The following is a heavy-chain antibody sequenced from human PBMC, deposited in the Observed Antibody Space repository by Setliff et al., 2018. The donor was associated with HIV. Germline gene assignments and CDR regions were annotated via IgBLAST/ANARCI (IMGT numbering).Heavy chain of an antibody. CDR1: GYTFTSYD. J-gene: IGHJ4*02. CDR3: AIFDYYGSGSYTDY. CDR2: MNPNSGNT. Sequence: GGSVKVSCKASGYTFTSYDINWVRQATGQGLEWMGWMNPNSGNTGYAQKFQGRVTMTRNTSISTAYMELSSLRSEDTAVYYCAIFDYYGSGSYTDYWGQGTLVTVSS. V-gene: IGHV1-8*01. D-gene: IGHD3-10*01.